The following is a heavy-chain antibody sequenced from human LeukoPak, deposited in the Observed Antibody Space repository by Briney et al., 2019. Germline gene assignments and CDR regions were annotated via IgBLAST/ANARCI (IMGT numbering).Heavy chain of an antibody. J-gene: IGHJ6*02. CDR2: ISSSGSTI. CDR3: ARRSPIYYYYGMDV. CDR1: GGSISSGGYY. Sequence: LSLTCTVSGGSISSGGYYWSWIRQHPGKGLEWVSYISSSGSTIYYADSVKGRFTISRDNAKNSLYLQMNSLRAEDTAVYYCARRSPIYYYYGMDVWGQGTTVTVSS. V-gene: IGHV3-11*01.